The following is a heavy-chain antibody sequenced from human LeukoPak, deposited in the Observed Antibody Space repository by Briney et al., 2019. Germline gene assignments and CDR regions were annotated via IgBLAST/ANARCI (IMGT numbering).Heavy chain of an antibody. V-gene: IGHV3-23*01. D-gene: IGHD3-22*01. CDR2: ISGSGGST. CDR1: GFTFSSYG. CDR3: AKEADTMIVVATRSYYFDY. J-gene: IGHJ4*02. Sequence: GGSLRLSCAASGFTFSSYGMSWVRQAPGKGLEWVSAISGSGGSTYYADSVKGRFTISRDNSKNTLYLQMNSLRAEDTAVYYCAKEADTMIVVATRSYYFDYWGQGTLVTVSS.